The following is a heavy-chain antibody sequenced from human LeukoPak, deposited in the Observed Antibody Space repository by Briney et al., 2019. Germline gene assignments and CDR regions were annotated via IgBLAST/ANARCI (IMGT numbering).Heavy chain of an antibody. CDR1: GGSISSGSYY. D-gene: IGHD3-9*01. CDR3: AREVRRYDILTGYRDY. V-gene: IGHV4-61*02. CDR2: IYTSGST. J-gene: IGHJ4*02. Sequence: SETLSLTCTVSGGSISSGSYYWSWIRQPAGKGLEWIGRIYTSGSTNYNPSLKSRVTISVDTSKNQFSLKLSSVTAADTAVCYCAREVRRYDILTGYRDYWGQGTLVTVSS.